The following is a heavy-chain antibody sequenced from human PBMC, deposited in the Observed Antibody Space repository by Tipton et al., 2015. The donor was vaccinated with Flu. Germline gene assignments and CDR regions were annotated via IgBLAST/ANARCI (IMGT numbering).Heavy chain of an antibody. V-gene: IGHV1-69*06. CDR1: GDTFSNYA. D-gene: IGHD3-9*01. Sequence: QVQLVQSGAEVQKPGSSVKVSCKASGDTFSNYAFSWVRQAPGQGLEWMGIIIPIFGPANYAQKFQDRVTITADIFTNTVSMEVRSLGSEDTAVYYCARRRSDWASYDDWGQGPLVTVSS. CDR2: IIPIFGPA. CDR3: ARRRSDWASYDD. J-gene: IGHJ4*02.